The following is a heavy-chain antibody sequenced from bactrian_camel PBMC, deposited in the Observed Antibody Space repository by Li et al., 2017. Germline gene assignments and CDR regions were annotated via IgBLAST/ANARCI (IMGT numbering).Heavy chain of an antibody. V-gene: IGHV3S55*01. J-gene: IGHJ4*01. D-gene: IGHD4*01. CDR1: GVTSGGYC. Sequence: QVQLVESGGRSVQAGGSLRLSCAVSGVTSGGYCLGWFRQATGKEREGVALITSDGSINYADSVKGRFTISRDNARNMVYLQLNSVKSEDTAMYCCRRGDWNTDYNDALSHGTQVTVS. CDR2: ITSDGSI.